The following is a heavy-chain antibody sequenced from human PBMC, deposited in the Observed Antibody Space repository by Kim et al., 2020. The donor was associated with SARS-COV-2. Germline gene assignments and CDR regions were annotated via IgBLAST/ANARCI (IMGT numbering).Heavy chain of an antibody. J-gene: IGHJ4*02. CDR1: GGSISSSNW. CDR3: ARDTSSFRSSSSLAY. Sequence: SETLSLTCAVSGGSISSSNWWSWVRQPPGKGLEWIGEIYHSGSTNYNPSLKSRVTISVDKSKNQFSLKLSSVTAADTAVYYCARDTSSFRSSSSLAYWGQGTLVTVSS. D-gene: IGHD6-13*01. V-gene: IGHV4-4*02. CDR2: IYHSGST.